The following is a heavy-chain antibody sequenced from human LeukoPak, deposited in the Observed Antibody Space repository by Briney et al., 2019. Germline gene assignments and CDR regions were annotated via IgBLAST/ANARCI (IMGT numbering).Heavy chain of an antibody. CDR3: ARGLRYYDILTGYYTYYFDY. Sequence: SDTLSLTCAVYGGSFSGYYWSWIRQPPGKGLEWIGEINHSGSTNYNPSLKSRVTISVDTSKNQFSLKLSSVTAADTAVYYCARGLRYYDILTGYYTYYFDYWGQGTLVTVSS. V-gene: IGHV4-34*01. CDR2: INHSGST. J-gene: IGHJ4*02. CDR1: GGSFSGYY. D-gene: IGHD3-9*01.